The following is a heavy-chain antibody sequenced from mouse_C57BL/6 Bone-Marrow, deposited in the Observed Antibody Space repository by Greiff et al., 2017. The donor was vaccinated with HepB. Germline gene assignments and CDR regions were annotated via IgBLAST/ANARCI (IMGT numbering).Heavy chain of an antibody. CDR1: GYSFTDYN. J-gene: IGHJ4*01. V-gene: IGHV1-39*01. CDR2: INPNYGTT. D-gene: IGHD2-5*01. Sequence: VQLKQSGPELVKPGASVKISCKASGYSFTDYNMNWVKQSNGKSLEWIGVINPNYGTTSYNQKFKGKATLTVDQSSSTAYMQLNSLTSEDSAVYYCARRISSNYLYYAMDYWGQGTSVTVSS. CDR3: ARRISSNYLYYAMDY.